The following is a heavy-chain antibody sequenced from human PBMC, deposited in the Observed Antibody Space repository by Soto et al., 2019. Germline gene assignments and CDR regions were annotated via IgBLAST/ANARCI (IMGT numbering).Heavy chain of an antibody. Sequence: QVQLVQSGAEVKKPGASVKVSCKASGYTFTSYGISWVRQAPGQGLEWMGWISAYNGNTNYAQKHQGRVTMTTDTSPSTAYMELRSLRSDDTAVYYCASSLLVGYGLEGESDWGQGTLVTVSS. CDR2: ISAYNGNT. D-gene: IGHD5-18*01. J-gene: IGHJ4*02. CDR1: GYTFTSYG. CDR3: ASSLLVGYGLEGESD. V-gene: IGHV1-18*01.